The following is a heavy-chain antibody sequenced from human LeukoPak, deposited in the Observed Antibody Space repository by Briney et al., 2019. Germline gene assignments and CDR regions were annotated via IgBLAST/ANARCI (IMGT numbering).Heavy chain of an antibody. Sequence: GGSLRLSCAASGFTFSSFTMDWVRQAPGKGLEWVSSISSSSDYIYYADSVKGRFTISRDNAKNSLYLQMNSLRAEDTAVYYCARDSYNWNDGVADYWVQGTLVTVSS. V-gene: IGHV3-21*01. CDR2: ISSSSDYI. J-gene: IGHJ4*02. CDR1: GFTFSSFT. CDR3: ARDSYNWNDGVADY. D-gene: IGHD1-20*01.